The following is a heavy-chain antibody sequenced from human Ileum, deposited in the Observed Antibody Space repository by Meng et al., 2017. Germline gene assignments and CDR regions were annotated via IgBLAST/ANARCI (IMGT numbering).Heavy chain of an antibody. J-gene: IGHJ2*01. V-gene: IGHV4-39*07. CDR1: GGSISSSSYY. CDR3: ARDYLVSYLYFDL. D-gene: IGHD2-8*01. Sequence: LPVEEYGRGLVKPSETLSIACTVSGGSISSSSYYWGWIRQPRGKGLEWIGSIYYSGCTYYNPSLKSRVTISVDTSKNQFSLKLSSVTAADPAVYFCARDYLVSYLYFDLWGRGTLVTVSS. CDR2: IYYSGCT.